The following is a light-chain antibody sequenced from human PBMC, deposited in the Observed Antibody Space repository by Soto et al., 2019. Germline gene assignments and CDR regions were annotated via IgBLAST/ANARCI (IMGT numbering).Light chain of an antibody. CDR2: KAS. CDR1: QTISSW. CDR3: QQYSKWPIT. Sequence: DIQMTQSPSTLSGSVGDRVTITCRASQTISSWLAWYQQKPGKAPKLLIYKASTLKSGVPSRFSGSGSGTEFTLTISSLQPDDFATYYCQQYSKWPITFGQGTRLEIK. J-gene: IGKJ5*01. V-gene: IGKV1-5*03.